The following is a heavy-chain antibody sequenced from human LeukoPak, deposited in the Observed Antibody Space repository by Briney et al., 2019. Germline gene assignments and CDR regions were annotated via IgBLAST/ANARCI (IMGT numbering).Heavy chain of an antibody. J-gene: IGHJ4*02. CDR2: VHSSGST. Sequence: SETLSLTCTVSGGSISSFFWSWIRQPPGKGLEWIGYVHSSGSTKYNPSLKSRLIISVDMSKNQFTLKLRSVSVADTAVYYCARLAPGNYDILTGDPKVVFDYWGQGALVTVSS. D-gene: IGHD3-9*01. CDR1: GGSISSFF. V-gene: IGHV4-59*01. CDR3: ARLAPGNYDILTGDPKVVFDY.